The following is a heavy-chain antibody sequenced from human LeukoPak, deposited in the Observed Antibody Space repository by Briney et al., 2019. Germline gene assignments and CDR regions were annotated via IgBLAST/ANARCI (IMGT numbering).Heavy chain of an antibody. CDR1: GFTVSSNY. Sequence: GGSLRLSCAASGFTVSSNYMSWDRQAPGKGLEWVSVIYSGGSTYYADSVKGRFTISRDNSKNTLYLQMNSLRAEDTAVYYCARETVSTEGDWFDPWGQGTLVTVSS. J-gene: IGHJ5*02. V-gene: IGHV3-66*01. D-gene: IGHD5/OR15-5a*01. CDR2: IYSGGST. CDR3: ARETVSTEGDWFDP.